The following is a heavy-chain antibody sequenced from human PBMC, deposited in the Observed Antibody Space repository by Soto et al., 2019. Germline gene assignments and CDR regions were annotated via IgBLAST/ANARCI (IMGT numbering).Heavy chain of an antibody. CDR2: IYPGDSDT. CDR1: GYSFTSYW. V-gene: IGHV5-51*01. J-gene: IGHJ6*02. Sequence: PGESLKISCKGSGYSFTSYWIGWVRQMPGKGVEWMGIIYPGDSDTRYSPSFQGQVTISADKSISTAYLQWSSLKASDTAMYYCARQQKLVPSTYYYGMDVWGQGTTVTVSS. D-gene: IGHD6-13*01. CDR3: ARQQKLVPSTYYYGMDV.